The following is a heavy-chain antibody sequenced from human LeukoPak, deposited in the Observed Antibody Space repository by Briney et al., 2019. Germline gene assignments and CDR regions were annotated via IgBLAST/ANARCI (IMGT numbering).Heavy chain of an antibody. CDR1: GFTFSSYE. V-gene: IGHV3-48*03. D-gene: IGHD5-18*01. CDR2: ISSSGSTI. CDR3: ARPVDTAFFGY. Sequence: GGSLRLSCAASGFTFSSYEMNWVRQAPGKGLEWVSYISSSGSTIYYADSVKGRFTISRDNAKNSLYLQMNSLRAEDTAVYYCARPVDTAFFGYWGQEPWSPSPQ. J-gene: IGHJ4*01.